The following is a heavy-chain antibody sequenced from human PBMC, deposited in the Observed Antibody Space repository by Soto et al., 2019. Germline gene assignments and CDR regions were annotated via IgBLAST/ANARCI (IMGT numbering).Heavy chain of an antibody. CDR1: GFTFGSYD. V-gene: IGHV3-33*01. CDR2: IWYDGSNK. J-gene: IGHJ4*02. CDR3: ARHPDDY. Sequence: QVQLVESGGGVVQPGRSLRLSCAASGFTFGSYDMHWVRQAPGKGLEWVAVIWYDGSNKNYADSVKGRFTISRDNSKTTLYLQMNSLRAEDTAVYYCARHPDDYWGQGTLVTVSS.